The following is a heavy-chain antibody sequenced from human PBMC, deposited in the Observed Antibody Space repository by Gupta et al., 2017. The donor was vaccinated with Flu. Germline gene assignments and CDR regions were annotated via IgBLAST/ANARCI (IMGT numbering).Heavy chain of an antibody. CDR2: IIPVFGTP. V-gene: IGHV1-69*01. CDR1: GGTLSHYA. CDR3: ADPGGYGYGEFDY. D-gene: IGHD5-18*01. J-gene: IGHJ4*02. Sequence: QVQLVQSGAEMKKPGSSVKVSCTASGGTLSHYAVNWVRQAPGQGLEWMGGIIPVFGTPAYAQKFQGRVTISADESTSTAYMDLTGLRSEDTAVYDCADPGGYGYGEFDYWGPGTLITVSS.